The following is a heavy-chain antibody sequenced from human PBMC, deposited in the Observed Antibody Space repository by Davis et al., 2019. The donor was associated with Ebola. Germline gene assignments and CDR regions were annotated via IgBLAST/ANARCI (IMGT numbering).Heavy chain of an antibody. CDR2: IYTGDSDT. Sequence: GESLKISCKGSGYSFTNYWIGWVRQMPGKGLEWMGIIYTGDSDTRYGPSFRGQVTISADKSVKTAFLQWSSLKASDTAMYYCASLRRTITGMDDAFDIWGQGTMVTVSS. J-gene: IGHJ3*02. CDR1: GYSFTNYW. V-gene: IGHV5-51*01. D-gene: IGHD1-20*01. CDR3: ASLRRTITGMDDAFDI.